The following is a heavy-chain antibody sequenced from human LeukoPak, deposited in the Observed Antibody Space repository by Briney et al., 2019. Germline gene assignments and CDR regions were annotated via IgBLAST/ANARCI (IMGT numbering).Heavy chain of an antibody. D-gene: IGHD3-10*01. CDR3: ARDITMARGRGWFDP. CDR2: IYTSGST. V-gene: IGHV4-4*07. J-gene: IGHJ5*02. Sequence: SETLSLTCTVSGGSMNRFYWSWIRQPAGKGLEWIGRIYTSGSTNYNPSLKSRVTMSVDTSKNQFSLKLSSVTAADTAVYYCARDITMARGRGWFDPWGQGTLVTVSS. CDR1: GGSMNRFY.